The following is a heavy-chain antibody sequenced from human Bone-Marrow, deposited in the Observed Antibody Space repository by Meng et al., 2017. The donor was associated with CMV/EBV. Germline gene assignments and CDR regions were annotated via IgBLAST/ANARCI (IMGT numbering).Heavy chain of an antibody. CDR1: YY. Sequence: YYWSGICQPPGKGLEWIGEINHSGSTNCNPSLKSRVTISVDTSKNQFSLKLSSVTAADTAVYYCARGKKTHRPFLGVVINQLWVDPWGQGTLVTVSS. V-gene: IGHV4-34*01. D-gene: IGHD3-3*01. J-gene: IGHJ5*02. CDR2: INHSGST. CDR3: ARGKKTHRPFLGVVINQLWVDP.